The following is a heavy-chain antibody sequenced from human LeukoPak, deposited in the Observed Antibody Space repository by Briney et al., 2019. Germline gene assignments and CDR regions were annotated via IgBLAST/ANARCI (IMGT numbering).Heavy chain of an antibody. J-gene: IGHJ4*02. D-gene: IGHD3-22*01. CDR1: GYTLTELS. Sequence: ASVKVSCEVSGYTLTELSTHWVRQAPGKGLEWMGGFDPEDGEAVYAQKFQGRVTMTEDTSTDTAYMELSSLRSEDTAVYYCTTANRLTRDSSGYYPDSWGQGTLVTVSS. CDR3: TTANRLTRDSSGYYPDS. CDR2: FDPEDGEA. V-gene: IGHV1-24*01.